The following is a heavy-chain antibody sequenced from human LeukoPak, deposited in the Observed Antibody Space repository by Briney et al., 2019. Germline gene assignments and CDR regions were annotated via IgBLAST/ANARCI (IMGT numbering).Heavy chain of an antibody. D-gene: IGHD3-22*01. Sequence: PGGSLRLSCAASGFTFSSYSMTWVRQAPGKGLEWVSSISSSSSYIYYADSVKGRFTISRDNAKNSLYLQMNSLRAEDTAVYYCARDPLPITMVVVNYFGYWGQGTLVTVSS. CDR2: ISSSSSYI. J-gene: IGHJ4*02. V-gene: IGHV3-21*01. CDR1: GFTFSSYS. CDR3: ARDPLPITMVVVNYFGY.